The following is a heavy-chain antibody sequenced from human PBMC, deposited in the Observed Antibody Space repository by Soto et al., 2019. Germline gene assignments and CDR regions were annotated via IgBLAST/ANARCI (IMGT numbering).Heavy chain of an antibody. V-gene: IGHV1-18*01. J-gene: IGHJ6*02. CDR3: AMVDVYVTPSPQDV. CDR2: INTYNGNT. CDR1: GYSFTRYG. Sequence: QVQLVQSRAEVKNPGASVKVSCKASGYSFTRYGIAWARQAPGQGLEWMGWINTYNGNTNYAQNLQGRVTLTTDTSTSTAYMELTSLRSNDTAIYYCAMVDVYVTPSPQDVWGPGTTVIVSS. D-gene: IGHD3-16*01.